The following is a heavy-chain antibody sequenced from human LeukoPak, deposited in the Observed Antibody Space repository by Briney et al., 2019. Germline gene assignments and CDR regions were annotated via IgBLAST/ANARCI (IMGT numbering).Heavy chain of an antibody. CDR3: ARGLAAAGTDY. D-gene: IGHD6-13*01. Sequence: SETLSLTCTVSGGSISSSSYYCGWIRHPPGNGLEWIGTIYYSGSTYYNPSLKSRVTISVDTSKNQFSLNLTSVTAADTAVYYCARGLAAAGTDYWGQGTLVTVSS. V-gene: IGHV4-39*07. J-gene: IGHJ4*02. CDR2: IYYSGST. CDR1: GGSISSSSYY.